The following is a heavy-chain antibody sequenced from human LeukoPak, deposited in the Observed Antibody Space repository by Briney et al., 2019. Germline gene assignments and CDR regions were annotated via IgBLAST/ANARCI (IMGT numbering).Heavy chain of an antibody. V-gene: IGHV4-34*01. CDR1: GGSFSGYY. D-gene: IGHD6-13*01. CDR3: ARATYSSSLGY. Sequence: PETLSLTCAVYGGSFSGYYWSWIRQPPGKGLEWIGEINHSGSTNYNPSLKSRVTISVDTSKNQFSLKLSSVTAADTAVYYCARATYSSSLGYWGQGTLVTVSS. J-gene: IGHJ4*02. CDR2: INHSGST.